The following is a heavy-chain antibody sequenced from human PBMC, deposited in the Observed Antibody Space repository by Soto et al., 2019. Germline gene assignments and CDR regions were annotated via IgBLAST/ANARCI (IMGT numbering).Heavy chain of an antibody. J-gene: IGHJ4*02. CDR1: GYSFSNHW. D-gene: IGHD6-13*01. Sequence: PGESLKISCKGSGYSFSNHWIGWVRQMPGKVLEWMGIIYPGDSDTKYSPSFEGQVTMSADKSTSTAYLQWRSLKASDTAMYFCARHFSSNWFYFDYWGRGXLVTVYS. CDR2: IYPGDSDT. V-gene: IGHV5-51*01. CDR3: ARHFSSNWFYFDY.